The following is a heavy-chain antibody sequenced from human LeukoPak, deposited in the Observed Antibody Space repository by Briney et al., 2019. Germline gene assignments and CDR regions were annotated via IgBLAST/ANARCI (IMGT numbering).Heavy chain of an antibody. J-gene: IGHJ4*02. Sequence: SETLSLTCTVSGGSISSYYWSWIRQPPGKGLEWIGYIYYSGSTNYNPSLKGRVTISVDTSKNQFSLKLSSVTAADTAVYYCARDNGVATMSFDYWGQGTLVTVSS. D-gene: IGHD5-12*01. V-gene: IGHV4-59*01. CDR2: IYYSGST. CDR1: GGSISSYY. CDR3: ARDNGVATMSFDY.